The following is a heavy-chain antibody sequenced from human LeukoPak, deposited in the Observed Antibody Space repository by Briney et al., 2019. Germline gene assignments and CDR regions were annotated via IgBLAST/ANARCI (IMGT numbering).Heavy chain of an antibody. V-gene: IGHV3-72*01. CDR3: ARDEGGSYYY. Sequence: GGSLRLSCAASGFTFSDHYMDWVRQAPGKGLEWVGRSRDKVNNYATEYVASVKGRFTISRDGSKNSLYLQMNSLKIEDTAVYYCARDEGGSYYYWGQGTLVTVSS. CDR1: GFTFSDHY. D-gene: IGHD1-26*01. CDR2: SRDKVNNYAT. J-gene: IGHJ4*02.